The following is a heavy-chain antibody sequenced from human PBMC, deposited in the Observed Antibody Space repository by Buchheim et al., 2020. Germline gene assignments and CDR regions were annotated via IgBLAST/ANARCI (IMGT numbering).Heavy chain of an antibody. Sequence: QVQLVESGGGVVQPGRSLRLSCAASGFTFSSYGMHWVRQAPGKGLEWVAVIWYDGSNKYYADSVKGRFTISRDNSKNTLYLQMNSLRAEDTAVYYCARGGIQLWLRPLDYWGQGTL. CDR2: IWYDGSNK. CDR3: ARGGIQLWLRPLDY. D-gene: IGHD5-18*01. J-gene: IGHJ4*02. CDR1: GFTFSSYG. V-gene: IGHV3-33*01.